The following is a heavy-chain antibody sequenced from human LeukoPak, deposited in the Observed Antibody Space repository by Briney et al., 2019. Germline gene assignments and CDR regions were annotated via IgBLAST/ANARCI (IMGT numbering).Heavy chain of an antibody. CDR3: ARVFGGVIVEDYFDY. CDR1: GYSISSGYY. D-gene: IGHD3-16*02. V-gene: IGHV4-38-2*02. J-gene: IGHJ4*02. Sequence: SETLSLTCTVSGYSISSGYYWGWIRQPPGKGLEWIGSIYHSGSTYYNPSLKSRVTISVDTSKNQFSLKLSSVTAADTAVYYCARVFGGVIVEDYFDYWGQGTLVTVSS. CDR2: IYHSGST.